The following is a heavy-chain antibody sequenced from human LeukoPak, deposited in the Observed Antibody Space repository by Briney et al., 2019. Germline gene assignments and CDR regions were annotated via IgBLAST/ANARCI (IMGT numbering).Heavy chain of an antibody. CDR3: AKGGPDGYYYYYMDV. Sequence: GGSLRLSCAASGFTFDDYAMHWVRQAPGKGLEWVSLISWAGGSTYYADSVKGRFTISRDNSKNSLYLQMNSLRAEATALYYCAKGGPDGYYYYYMDVWGKGTTVTVSS. J-gene: IGHJ6*03. V-gene: IGHV3-43D*03. CDR1: GFTFDDYA. D-gene: IGHD5-24*01. CDR2: ISWAGGST.